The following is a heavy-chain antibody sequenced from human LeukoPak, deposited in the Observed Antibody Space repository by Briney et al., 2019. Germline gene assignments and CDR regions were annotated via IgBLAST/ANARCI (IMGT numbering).Heavy chain of an antibody. CDR1: GYSISSGYY. J-gene: IGHJ4*02. Sequence: SETLSLTCTVSGYSISSGYYWGWIRQPPGKGLEWIGSIYHSGSTYYNPSLKSRVTISVDTSKNQFSLKLSSVTAADTAVYYFARVACSSTSCFFYYFDYGGQGTLFTVPS. CDR2: IYHSGST. V-gene: IGHV4-38-2*02. CDR3: ARVACSSTSCFFYYFDY. D-gene: IGHD2-2*01.